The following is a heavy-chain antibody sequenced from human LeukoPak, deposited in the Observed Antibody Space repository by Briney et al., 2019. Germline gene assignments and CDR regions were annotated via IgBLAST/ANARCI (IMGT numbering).Heavy chain of an antibody. Sequence: PGGSLRLSCAASGFTFNTYSMNWVRQAPGKGLEWISHISSSSSTIYYSDSVKGRFTISRDNSKNTLYLQMSSLRAEDTAVYYCSTTVTTHFDYWGQGTLVTVSS. D-gene: IGHD4-17*01. V-gene: IGHV3-48*01. CDR1: GFTFNTYS. J-gene: IGHJ4*02. CDR2: ISSSSSTI. CDR3: STTVTTHFDY.